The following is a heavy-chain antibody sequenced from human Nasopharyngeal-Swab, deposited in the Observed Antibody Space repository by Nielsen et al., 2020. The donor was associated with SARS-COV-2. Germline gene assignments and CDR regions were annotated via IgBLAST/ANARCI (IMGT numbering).Heavy chain of an antibody. CDR1: GFSFSNYG. V-gene: IGHV3-30*18. J-gene: IGHJ3*01. D-gene: IGHD3-10*01. Sequence: GESLKISCAASGFSFSNYGMHWVRQAPGKGLEWVATISYHGSNKYYADSVEGRFTISRDNSDNTLYLQMNSLRTEDTAVYYCAKARLLYFGERDAYDFWGQGTMVTVSS. CDR3: AKARLLYFGERDAYDF. CDR2: ISYHGSNK.